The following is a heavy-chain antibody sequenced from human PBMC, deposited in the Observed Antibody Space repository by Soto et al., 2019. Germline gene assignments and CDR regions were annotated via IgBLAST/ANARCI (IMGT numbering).Heavy chain of an antibody. D-gene: IGHD2-21*01. Sequence: GALRLSCAASGVTFSSYAMHWVRQAPGKGLEWVAVISYDGSNKYYADSVKGRFTISRDNSKNTLYLQMNSLRAEDTAVYYCARYFGGANEYYFYYRGQGTLVPVSS. CDR2: ISYDGSNK. CDR1: GVTFSSYA. CDR3: ARYFGGANEYYFYY. V-gene: IGHV3-30-3*01. J-gene: IGHJ4*02.